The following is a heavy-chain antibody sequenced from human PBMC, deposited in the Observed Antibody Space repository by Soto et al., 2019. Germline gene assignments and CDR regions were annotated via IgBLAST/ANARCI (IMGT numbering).Heavy chain of an antibody. CDR3: AKSGGPPASLDVYFDY. CDR1: GFTFASYT. D-gene: IGHD2-2*01. CDR2: INSGGDTT. V-gene: IGHV3-23*01. J-gene: IGHJ4*02. Sequence: EVQLLESGGGMVQPGESLRLSCAASGFTFASYTMTWVRQAPGKGLEWVSTINSGGDTTYYSDSVKCRFTISRDSPKNTLFLLLTRLRAEDPAVYYCAKSGGPPASLDVYFDYWGQGTLVTVSS.